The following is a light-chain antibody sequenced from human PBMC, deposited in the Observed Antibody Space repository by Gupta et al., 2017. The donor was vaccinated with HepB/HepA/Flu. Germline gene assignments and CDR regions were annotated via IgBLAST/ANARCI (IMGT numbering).Light chain of an antibody. CDR1: SGSVSATYY. Sequence: QSVVTQEPSFSVSPGETVTLTFGLTSGSVSATYYPSCYQQTPCQAPRMLIYATNSRSSVVPDRFSGSILGNKAALTITGAQAEDESDYYCVWYIGTGVVVIGGGTKLTVL. J-gene: IGLJ2*01. CDR2: ATN. CDR3: VWYIGTGVVV. V-gene: IGLV8-61*01.